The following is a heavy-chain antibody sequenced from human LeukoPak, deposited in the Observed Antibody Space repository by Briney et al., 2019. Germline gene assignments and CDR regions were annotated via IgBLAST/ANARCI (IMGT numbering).Heavy chain of an antibody. CDR2: ISAYNGNT. CDR1: DYTFTSYG. V-gene: IGHV1-18*01. J-gene: IGHJ6*02. D-gene: IGHD3-10*01. Sequence: GASVKVSCKASDYTFTSYGISWVRQAPGQGLEWMGWISAYNGNTNYAQKLQGRVTMTTDTSTSTAYMELRSLRSDDTAVYYCARGGVVRGVINYYYGMDVWGQGTTVTVSS. CDR3: ARGGVVRGVINYYYGMDV.